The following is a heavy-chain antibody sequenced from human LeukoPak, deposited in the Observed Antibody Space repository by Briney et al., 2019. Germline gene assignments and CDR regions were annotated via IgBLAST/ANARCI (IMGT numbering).Heavy chain of an antibody. CDR2: ISSNGGST. CDR1: GFTFSDYY. J-gene: IGHJ4*02. CDR3: LVQDIVVVVVSFIDY. Sequence: QSGGSLRLSCAASGFTFSDYYMSWIRQAPGRGLEYVSAISSNGGSTYYADSVQGRFTISRDNSKNTLYLQMSSLRAEDTAVYYCLVQDIVVVVVSFIDYWGQGTLVTVSS. V-gene: IGHV3-64D*09. D-gene: IGHD2-15*01.